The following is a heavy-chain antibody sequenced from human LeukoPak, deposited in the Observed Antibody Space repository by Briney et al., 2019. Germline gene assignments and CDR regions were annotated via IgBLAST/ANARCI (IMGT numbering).Heavy chain of an antibody. J-gene: IGHJ4*02. CDR1: GGSISSSSYY. CDR2: IYYSGST. D-gene: IGHD3-10*01. V-gene: IGHV4-39*07. Sequence: SETLSLACTVSGGSISSSSYYWGWIRQPQGKGLEWIVSIYYSGSTYYNPSLKSRVTISVDTSKNQFSLKLSSVTAADTAVYYCASNSGSYYNWGQGTLVTVSS. CDR3: ASNSGSYYN.